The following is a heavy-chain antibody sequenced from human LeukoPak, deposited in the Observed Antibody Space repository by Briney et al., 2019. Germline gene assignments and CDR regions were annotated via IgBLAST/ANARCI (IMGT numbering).Heavy chain of an antibody. V-gene: IGHV3-30*02. CDR2: MREDGSDI. CDR3: AKDETWSFDY. Sequence: PGGSLRLSCAASGFTFTIYGMHWVRQPPGKGLEWVAFMREDGSDIYYADSVKGRFTISRDNSKNTLYLQMNSLRPEDTAVYYCAKDETWSFDYWGQGTLVTVSS. CDR1: GFTFTIYG. J-gene: IGHJ4*02.